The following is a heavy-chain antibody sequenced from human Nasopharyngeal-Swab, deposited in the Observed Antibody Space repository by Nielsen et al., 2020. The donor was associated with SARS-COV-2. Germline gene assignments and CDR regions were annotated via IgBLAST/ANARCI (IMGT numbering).Heavy chain of an antibody. V-gene: IGHV4-34*01. D-gene: IGHD6-6*01. Sequence: WIRQPPGKGLEWIGEINHSGSTNYNPSLKSRVTISVDTSKNQFSLKLSSVTAADTAVYYCARVLRGVVARPLGFGYYYYYYMDVWGKGTTVTVSS. CDR3: ARVLRGVVARPLGFGYYYYYYMDV. CDR2: INHSGST. J-gene: IGHJ6*03.